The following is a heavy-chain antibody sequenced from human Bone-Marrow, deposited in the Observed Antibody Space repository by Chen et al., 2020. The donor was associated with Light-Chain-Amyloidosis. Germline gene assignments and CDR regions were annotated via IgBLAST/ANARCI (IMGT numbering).Heavy chain of an antibody. D-gene: IGHD4-17*01. CDR1: GYTFTGYY. J-gene: IGHJ6*02. CDR3: ARGEVTTSFYYYGMDV. V-gene: IGHV1-2*04. Sequence: QVQLVQSGAEVKKPGASVKVSCKASGYTFTGYYMHWVRQAPGQGLEWMGWINPKSGGTNYAQKFQGWVTMTRETSISTAYMELSRLRSDDTAVYYCARGEVTTSFYYYGMDVWGQGTTVTVSS. CDR2: INPKSGGT.